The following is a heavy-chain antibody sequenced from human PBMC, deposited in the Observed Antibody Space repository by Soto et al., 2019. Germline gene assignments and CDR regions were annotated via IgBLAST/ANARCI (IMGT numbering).Heavy chain of an antibody. CDR2: IWYDGSNK. V-gene: IGHV3-33*01. CDR3: ARDGYSSGWYDFDY. Sequence: QVQLVESGGGVVQPGRSLRLSCAASGFTFSSYGMHWVRQAPGKGLEWVAVIWYDGSNKYYADSVKGRFTISRDNSKNPRYVRMSSLGAEDPAVYYCARDGYSSGWYDFDYSGQGTLVTVSS. D-gene: IGHD6-19*01. J-gene: IGHJ4*02. CDR1: GFTFSSYG.